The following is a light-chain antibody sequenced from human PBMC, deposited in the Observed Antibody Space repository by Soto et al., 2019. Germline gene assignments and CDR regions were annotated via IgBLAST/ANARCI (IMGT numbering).Light chain of an antibody. J-gene: IGKJ1*01. CDR2: GAS. CDR1: QSVSSN. CDR3: QQYNFYPWT. Sequence: EIVLTQSPGTLSLSPGERATLAGRASQSVSSNLAWYQQKPGQAPRLLISGASSRATGIPDRFSGSGSGTEFTLTISCLQPDDFATYFCQQYNFYPWTFGQGTKVDI. V-gene: IGKV3D-15*01.